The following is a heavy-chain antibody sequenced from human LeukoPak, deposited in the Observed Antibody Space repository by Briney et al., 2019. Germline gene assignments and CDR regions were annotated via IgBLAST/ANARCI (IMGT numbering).Heavy chain of an antibody. D-gene: IGHD4-17*01. CDR2: IYYSGST. V-gene: IGHV4-59*12. J-gene: IGHJ3*02. Sequence: SETLSLTCTVSGGSISSYYWSWIRQPPGKGLEWIGYIYYSGSTNYNPSLKSRVTMSVDTSKNQFSLKLSSVTAADTAVYYCARAFLFSRDDYGDYGAFDIWGQGTMVTVSS. CDR1: GGSISSYY. CDR3: ARAFLFSRDDYGDYGAFDI.